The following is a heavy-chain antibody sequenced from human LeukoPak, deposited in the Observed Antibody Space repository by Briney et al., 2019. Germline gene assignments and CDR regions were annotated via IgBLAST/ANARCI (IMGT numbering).Heavy chain of an antibody. J-gene: IGHJ6*03. Sequence: GGSLRLSCAASGFTFSSYEMNWVRQAPGKGLEWVSYISSSGSTIYYADSVKGRFTISRDDAKNSLYLQMNSLRAEDTAVYYCAREKYSSGWYMYYYYYMDVWGKGTTVTISS. D-gene: IGHD6-19*01. CDR1: GFTFSSYE. CDR3: AREKYSSGWYMYYYYYMDV. CDR2: ISSSGSTI. V-gene: IGHV3-48*03.